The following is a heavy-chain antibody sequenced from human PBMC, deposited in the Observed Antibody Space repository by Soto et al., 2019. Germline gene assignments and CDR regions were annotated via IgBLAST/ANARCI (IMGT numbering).Heavy chain of an antibody. D-gene: IGHD2-8*01. J-gene: IGHJ4*02. CDR1: GGSISSGGYY. Sequence: QVQLQESGPGLVKPSQTLSLTCTVSGGSISSGGYYWSWIRQHPGKGLEWIGYIYYSGSTYYNPSLKSRVTITVDTSKHHFSLKLGSVTAADTAVYYCAGDLPYCTIGVCFRTFDYWGQGALVTVSS. CDR2: IYYSGST. V-gene: IGHV4-31*03. CDR3: AGDLPYCTIGVCFRTFDY.